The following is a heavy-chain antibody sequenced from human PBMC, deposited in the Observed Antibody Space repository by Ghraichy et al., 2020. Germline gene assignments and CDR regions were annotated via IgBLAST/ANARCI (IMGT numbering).Heavy chain of an antibody. D-gene: IGHD3/OR15-3a*01. CDR2: ISAYNGNT. CDR3: ARLDPPPLYDYGMDV. CDR1: GYTFTSYG. Sequence: ASVKVSCKASGYTFTSYGISWVRQAPGQGLEWMGWISAYNGNTNYAQKLQGRVTMTTDTSTSTAYMELRSLRSDDTAVYYCARLDPPPLYDYGMDVWGQGTTVTVSS. J-gene: IGHJ6*02. V-gene: IGHV1-18*01.